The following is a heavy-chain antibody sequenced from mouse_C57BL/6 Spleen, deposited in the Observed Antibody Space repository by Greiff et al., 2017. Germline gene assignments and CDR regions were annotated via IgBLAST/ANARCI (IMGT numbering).Heavy chain of an antibody. V-gene: IGHV1-69*01. Sequence: QVQLKQSGAELVMPGASVKLSCKASGYTFTSYWMHWVKQRPGQGLEWIGEIDPSDSYTNYNQKFKGKSTLTVDKSSSTAYMQLSSLTSEDSAVYYCARGGLYDYDLDYWGQGTTLTVSS. D-gene: IGHD2-4*01. CDR1: GYTFTSYW. CDR3: ARGGLYDYDLDY. J-gene: IGHJ2*01. CDR2: IDPSDSYT.